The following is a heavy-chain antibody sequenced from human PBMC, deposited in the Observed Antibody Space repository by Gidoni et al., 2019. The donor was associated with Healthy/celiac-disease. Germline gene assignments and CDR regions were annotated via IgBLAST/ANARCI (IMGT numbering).Heavy chain of an antibody. D-gene: IGHD3-3*01. CDR3: ARDLYMSGYSDGDYFDY. Sequence: EVQLVESGGGLVKPGGSLRLSCAASGFTFSSYSMNWVRQAPGKGLEWVSSISSSSSYIYYADSVKGRFTISRDNAKNSLYLQMNSLRAEDTAVYYCARDLYMSGYSDGDYFDYWGQGTLVTVSS. J-gene: IGHJ4*02. V-gene: IGHV3-21*01. CDR2: ISSSSSYI. CDR1: GFTFSSYS.